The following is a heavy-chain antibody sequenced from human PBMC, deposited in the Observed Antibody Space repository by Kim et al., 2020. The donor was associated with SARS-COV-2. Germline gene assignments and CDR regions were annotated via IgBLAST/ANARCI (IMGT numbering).Heavy chain of an antibody. J-gene: IGHJ4*02. D-gene: IGHD2-2*01. CDR3: SRQTVSCHDY. V-gene: IGHV3-73*01. CDR2: IRNRADNFAT. Sequence: GGSLRLSCAASGFSFSDSHIHWVRQASGKGLEWVGHIRNRADNFATAYSASVRGRFTISRDASQSTAYLQMNSLKTEDTAVYYCSRQTVSCHDYWGQGTLVTVSS. CDR1: GFSFSDSH.